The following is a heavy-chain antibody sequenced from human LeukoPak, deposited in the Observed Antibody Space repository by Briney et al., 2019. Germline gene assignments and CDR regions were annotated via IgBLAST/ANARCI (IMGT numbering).Heavy chain of an antibody. CDR3: ATPREELPIFDY. CDR1: GYTLTELS. V-gene: IGHV1-24*01. Sequence: ASVKVSCKVSGYTLTELSMHWVRQAPGKGLEWMGGFDPEDGETIYAQKFQGRVTRTEDTSTDTAYMELSSLRSEDTAVYYCATPREELPIFDYWGQGTLVTVSS. J-gene: IGHJ4*02. CDR2: FDPEDGET. D-gene: IGHD1-26*01.